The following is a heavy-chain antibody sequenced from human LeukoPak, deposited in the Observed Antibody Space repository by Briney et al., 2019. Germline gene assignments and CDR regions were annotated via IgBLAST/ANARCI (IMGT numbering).Heavy chain of an antibody. V-gene: IGHV3-74*01. Sequence: PGGSLRLSCAASGFTFRSSWMHWVGQAPGKGLVWVSRINSDGSSTSYADSVKGRFTISRDNAKNTLYLQMNSLRAEDTAVYYCARGGGYSYGAIDYWGQGTLVTVSS. D-gene: IGHD5-18*01. CDR1: GFTFRSSW. CDR2: INSDGSST. CDR3: ARGGGYSYGAIDY. J-gene: IGHJ4*02.